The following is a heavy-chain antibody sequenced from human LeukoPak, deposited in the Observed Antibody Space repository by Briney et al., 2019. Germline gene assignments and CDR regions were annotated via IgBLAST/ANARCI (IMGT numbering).Heavy chain of an antibody. D-gene: IGHD4-17*01. CDR3: ARGGDYGDYQGT. Sequence: PGGSLRLSCAASGFTFSHYNMNWVRQAPGKGLEWISYIRNDGGSIYYAHSVRGRFTISRDNAKSSLYLQMNSLGAEDTAVYYYARGGDYGDYQGTWGQGTLVTVSS. V-gene: IGHV3-48*01. CDR1: GFTFSHYN. CDR2: IRNDGGSI. J-gene: IGHJ5*02.